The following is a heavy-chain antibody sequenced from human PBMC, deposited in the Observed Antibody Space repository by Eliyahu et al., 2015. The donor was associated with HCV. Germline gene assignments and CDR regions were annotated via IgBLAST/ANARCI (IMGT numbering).Heavy chain of an antibody. Sequence: QVQLQQWGAGLLKPSETLSLTCAVYGGSFSGXYWRXIRQPPGKGLEWIGEINHSGSTNYNPSLKSRVTISVDTSKNQFSLKLSSVTAADTAVYYCARGHSSGWYRGGSIDYWGQGTLVTVSS. CDR3: ARGHSSGWYRGGSIDY. CDR1: GGSFSGXY. J-gene: IGHJ4*02. D-gene: IGHD6-19*01. V-gene: IGHV4-34*01. CDR2: INHSGST.